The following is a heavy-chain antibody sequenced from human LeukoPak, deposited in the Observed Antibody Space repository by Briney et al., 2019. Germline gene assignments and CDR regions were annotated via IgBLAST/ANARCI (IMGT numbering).Heavy chain of an antibody. V-gene: IGHV4-4*09. J-gene: IGHJ6*03. Sequence: SETLSLTCTVSGGSISGYYWSWIRQPPGEGLEWIGYIYTSGSTNYNPSLKSRVTISVDTSNNQFSLKLSSVTAADTAVYYCARVTDCSSSSCYGYMDVWGKGTTVTVSS. CDR1: GGSISGYY. CDR3: ARVTDCSSSSCYGYMDV. D-gene: IGHD2-2*01. CDR2: IYTSGST.